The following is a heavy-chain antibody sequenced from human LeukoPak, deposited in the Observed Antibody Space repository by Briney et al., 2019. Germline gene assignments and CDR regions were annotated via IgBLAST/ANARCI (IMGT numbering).Heavy chain of an antibody. D-gene: IGHD3-22*01. CDR2: INLGGVTT. CDR1: GFIFKNFW. Sequence: GGSLRLSCAASGFIFKNFWMHWVRQVPGKGLVWVSRINLGGVTTTYTNSVKGRFTISRDDAKNTLYLQMNSLRAEDTAVYYCARGADNYYDSSLYYWGQGTLVTVSS. J-gene: IGHJ4*02. CDR3: ARGADNYYDSSLYY. V-gene: IGHV3-74*01.